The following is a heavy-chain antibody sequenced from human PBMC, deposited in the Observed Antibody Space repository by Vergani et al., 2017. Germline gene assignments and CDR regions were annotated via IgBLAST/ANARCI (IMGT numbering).Heavy chain of an antibody. CDR1: GVSIGSNSYY. CDR2: IYYTRTT. Sequence: QLQLQESGPGRVEPSETLSLTCTVSGVSIGSNSYYWGWIRQPPGKGQEWTGTIYYTRTTYYNEAHKSRLTIAVDTSKNHFSLNLTSVTAADTAVYYCTRHGRSGWAGYFQHWGQGTLVTASS. V-gene: IGHV4-39*01. J-gene: IGHJ1*01. D-gene: IGHD6-19*01. CDR3: TRHGRSGWAGYFQH.